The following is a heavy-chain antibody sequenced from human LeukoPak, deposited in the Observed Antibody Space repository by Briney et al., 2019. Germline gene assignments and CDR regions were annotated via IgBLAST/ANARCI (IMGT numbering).Heavy chain of an antibody. V-gene: IGHV1-2*06. CDR2: INPNSGGT. D-gene: IGHD3-22*01. J-gene: IGHJ4*02. Sequence: ASVKVSCKASGYTFTGYCMHWVRQAPGQVLERMGRINPNSGGTNYAQKFQGRVTMTRDTSISTAYMELSRLRSDDTAVYYCARSLTYYYDSSGYYPPRYWGQGTLVTVSS. CDR1: GYTFTGYC. CDR3: ARSLTYYYDSSGYYPPRY.